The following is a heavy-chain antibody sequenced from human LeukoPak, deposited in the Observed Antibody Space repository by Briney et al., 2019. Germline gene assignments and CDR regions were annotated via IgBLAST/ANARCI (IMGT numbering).Heavy chain of an antibody. CDR3: ARVADNSGYTFDS. Sequence: SVKVSCKASGGTFSSYTFSWVRQAPGQGLEWMGRIIPILGITDYTQKFQGRVTITADKSTTTAYMELNSLRSEDTAVYYCARVADNSGYTFDSWGQGTLVTVSS. CDR1: GGTFSSYT. D-gene: IGHD3-22*01. J-gene: IGHJ4*02. CDR2: IIPILGIT. V-gene: IGHV1-69*02.